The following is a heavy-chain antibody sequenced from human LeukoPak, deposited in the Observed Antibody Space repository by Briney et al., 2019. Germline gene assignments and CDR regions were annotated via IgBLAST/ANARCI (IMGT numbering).Heavy chain of an antibody. CDR2: IIPILGIA. CDR1: VGTFSSYA. Sequence: GSSVKVSCKASVGTFSSYAISWVRQAPGQGLEWMGRIIPILGIANYAQEFQGRVTITADKSTSTAYMELSSLRSEDTAVYYCARSLSGSGGSLRAFDIWGQGTMVTVSS. J-gene: IGHJ3*02. V-gene: IGHV1-69*04. CDR3: ARSLSGSGGSLRAFDI. D-gene: IGHD3-10*01.